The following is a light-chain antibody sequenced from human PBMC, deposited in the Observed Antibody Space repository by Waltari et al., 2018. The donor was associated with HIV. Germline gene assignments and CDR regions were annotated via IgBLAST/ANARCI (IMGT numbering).Light chain of an antibody. CDR3: QQTKTFPLD. J-gene: IGKJ2*01. CDR1: QNVSRW. V-gene: IGKV1-12*01. CDR2: AAS. Sequence: DIQMTQSPSSVSASLGDRVTISCRASQNVSRWVAWYQQKPGKAPNLFIYAASSLHSGVPTRFSGSGSGTDVTLTIVGLQSEDSATYYCQQTKTFPLDFGRGTKLEI.